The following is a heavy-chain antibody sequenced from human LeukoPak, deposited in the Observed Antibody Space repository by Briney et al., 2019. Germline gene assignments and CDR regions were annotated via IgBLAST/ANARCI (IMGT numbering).Heavy chain of an antibody. Sequence: SETLSLTCTVSGGSISSSSYYWGWIRQPPGKGLEWIGSIYYSGSTYYNPSLKSRVTISVDRSKNQFSLKLSSVTAADTAVYYCARLTGSSYYYYYMDVWGKGTTVTVSS. J-gene: IGHJ6*03. CDR1: GGSISSSSYY. V-gene: IGHV4-39*07. D-gene: IGHD1-26*01. CDR3: ARLTGSSYYYYYMDV. CDR2: IYYSGST.